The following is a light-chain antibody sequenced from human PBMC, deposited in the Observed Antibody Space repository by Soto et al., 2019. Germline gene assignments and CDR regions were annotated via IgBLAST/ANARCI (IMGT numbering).Light chain of an antibody. V-gene: IGLV2-14*01. CDR2: EVS. CDR1: SSDVGSYNF. CDR3: GSYAGIEIWV. Sequence: QSALTQPASVSGSPGQSITISCTGTSSDVGSYNFVSWYQQYPGKAPKLMIYEVSNRPSGVSNRFSGSKSGNTASLTISGLQAEDEADYYCGSYAGIEIWVFGGGTKLTVL. J-gene: IGLJ3*02.